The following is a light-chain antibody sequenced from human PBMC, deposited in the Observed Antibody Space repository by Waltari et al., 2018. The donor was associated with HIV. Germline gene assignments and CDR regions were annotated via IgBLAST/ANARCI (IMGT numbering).Light chain of an antibody. V-gene: IGLV1-47*01. CDR2: RNN. CDR1: SAHVGMKY. CDR3: AAWDDSLSAFYV. J-gene: IGLJ1*01. Sequence: QSVLTQPPSASGTPGQRVTISCSGSSAHVGMKYVYWYHQVPGTAPKLLIYRNNQRPSGVPDRFSGSKSGTSASLAISGLRSEDEADYYCAAWDDSLSAFYVFGTGTKVTVL.